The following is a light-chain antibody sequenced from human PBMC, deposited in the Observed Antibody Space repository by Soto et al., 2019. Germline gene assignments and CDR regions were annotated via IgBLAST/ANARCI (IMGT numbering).Light chain of an antibody. CDR2: GAS. J-gene: IGKJ1*01. V-gene: IGKV3-20*01. CDR1: QSVSSSY. Sequence: EIVLTQSPGTLSLSPGVRATLSCRASQSVSSSYLAWYQQKPGQAPRLLIYGASSRATGIPDRFSGSGSGTDFTLTISRLEPEDFAVYYCQQYGSSRWTFGQGTKVDIK. CDR3: QQYGSSRWT.